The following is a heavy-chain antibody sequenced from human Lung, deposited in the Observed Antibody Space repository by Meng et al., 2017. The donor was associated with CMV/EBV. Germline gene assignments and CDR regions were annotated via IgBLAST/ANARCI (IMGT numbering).Heavy chain of an antibody. J-gene: IGHJ3*02. CDR1: GASISSNY. Sequence: ETLSLTXPVSGASISSNYWSWSRRPPGKGLEYIGSISYTGYIEYNPSLKGRVTISLDTSKNHFSLKLTSVTAADTAMYYCAGPDDMGSSPHDPFDMWGQGTXVTVSS. V-gene: IGHV4-59*01. CDR2: ISYTGYI. D-gene: IGHD1-1*01. CDR3: AGPDDMGSSPHDPFDM.